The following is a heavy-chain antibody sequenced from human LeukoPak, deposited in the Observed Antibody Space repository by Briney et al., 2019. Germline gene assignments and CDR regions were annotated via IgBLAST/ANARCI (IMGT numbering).Heavy chain of an antibody. CDR3: AKPYYYGSRSYMDY. J-gene: IGHJ4*02. CDR2: ISYDGSNT. D-gene: IGHD3-10*01. V-gene: IGHV3-30*18. Sequence: GGSLRLSCAASGFTFNSYGMQLVRQAPGKGLEWVAVISYDGSNTYYADPVKGRFTISRDNSKNMLYLQMNSLRAEDTAVYYCAKPYYYGSRSYMDYWGQGTLVTVSS. CDR1: GFTFNSYG.